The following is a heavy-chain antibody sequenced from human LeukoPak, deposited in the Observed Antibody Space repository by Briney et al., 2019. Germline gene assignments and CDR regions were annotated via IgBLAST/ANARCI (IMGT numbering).Heavy chain of an antibody. J-gene: IGHJ4*02. CDR3: ARLVWDTTMADGDIDS. V-gene: IGHV3-21*01. Sequence: GGSLRLSCAASGFTVSTYSMNWVREAPGEGVEWGSYIRSASTYIYYADSVKGLFTISRDNAKNSLYLQMNSLRAEDTAMYYCARLVWDTTMADGDIDSWGQGTLLIVSS. CDR1: GFTVSTYS. D-gene: IGHD5-18*01. CDR2: IRSASTYI.